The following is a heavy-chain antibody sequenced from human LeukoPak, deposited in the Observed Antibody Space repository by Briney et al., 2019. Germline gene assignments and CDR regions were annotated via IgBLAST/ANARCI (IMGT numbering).Heavy chain of an antibody. Sequence: SETLSLTCTVSGGSISSYYWSWIRQPPGQGLEWIGRIYTSGSTNYNPSLKSRVTMSVGTSKNQFSLKLSSVTAADTAVYYCARSYCSTTSCYDAFDIWGQGTMVTVSS. D-gene: IGHD2-2*01. V-gene: IGHV4-4*07. CDR3: ARSYCSTTSCYDAFDI. CDR2: IYTSGST. CDR1: GGSISSYY. J-gene: IGHJ3*02.